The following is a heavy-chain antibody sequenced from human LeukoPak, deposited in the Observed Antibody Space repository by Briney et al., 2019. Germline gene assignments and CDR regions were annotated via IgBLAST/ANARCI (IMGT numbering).Heavy chain of an antibody. Sequence: PGGSLRLSCAASGFTFSTYWMNWVRQAPGKGLEWVANIKQDGSEKYYVDSVKGRFTISRDNAKNSLYLQVNSLRAEDTAMYYCARARWRFTMIEPHDAFDIWGQGTMVTVSS. CDR1: GFTFSTYW. CDR3: ARARWRFTMIEPHDAFDI. CDR2: IKQDGSEK. J-gene: IGHJ3*02. D-gene: IGHD3-22*01. V-gene: IGHV3-7*03.